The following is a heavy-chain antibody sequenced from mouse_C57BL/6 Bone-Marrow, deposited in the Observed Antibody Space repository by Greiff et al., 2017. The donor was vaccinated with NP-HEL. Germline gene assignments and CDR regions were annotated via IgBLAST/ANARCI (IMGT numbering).Heavy chain of an antibody. CDR2: IWGGGST. J-gene: IGHJ4*01. V-gene: IGHV2-2*01. CDR1: GFSLTSYG. Sequence: VQLQQSGPGLVQPSQSLSITCTVSGFSLTSYGVHWVRQSPGKGLEWLGVIWGGGSTDYNAAFISRLSISKDNSKSQVFFKMNSLQADDTAIYYCARSPGYYAMDYWGQGTSVTVSS. CDR3: ARSPGYYAMDY.